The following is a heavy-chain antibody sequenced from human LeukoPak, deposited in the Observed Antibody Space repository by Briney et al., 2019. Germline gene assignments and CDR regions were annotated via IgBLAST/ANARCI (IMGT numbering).Heavy chain of an antibody. J-gene: IGHJ4*02. CDR2: IYYSGST. V-gene: IGHV4-59*12. Sequence: PSETLSLTCTVSGGSISSYYWSWIRQPPGKGLEWIGYIYYSGSTNYNPSLKSRVTIPVDTSKNQFSLKLSSVTAADTAVYYCARDDYCSGGSCYTFDYWGQGTLVTVSS. CDR3: ARDDYCSGGSCYTFDY. D-gene: IGHD2-15*01. CDR1: GGSISSYY.